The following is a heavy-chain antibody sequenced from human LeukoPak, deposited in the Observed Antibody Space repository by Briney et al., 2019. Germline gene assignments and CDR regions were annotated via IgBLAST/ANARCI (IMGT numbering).Heavy chain of an antibody. Sequence: ESLKISCAASGFTFSSYSMNWVRQAPGKGLEWVSSISSSSSYIYYADSVKGRFTISRDNAKNSLYLQMNSLRAEDTAVYYCARDLKYYSSGWYPFEYWGQGTLVTVSS. CDR3: ARDLKYYSSGWYPFEY. CDR2: ISSSSSYI. CDR1: GFTFSSYS. D-gene: IGHD6-19*01. J-gene: IGHJ4*02. V-gene: IGHV3-21*01.